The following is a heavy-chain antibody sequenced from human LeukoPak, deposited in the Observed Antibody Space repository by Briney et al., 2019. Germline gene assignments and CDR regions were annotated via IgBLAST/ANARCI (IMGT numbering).Heavy chain of an antibody. D-gene: IGHD4-11*01. V-gene: IGHV3-21*04. J-gene: IGHJ5*02. CDR2: ISSSSSYI. CDR1: GFTFSSYS. CDR3: AKDLGPYSNYGWFDP. Sequence: GGSLRLSCAASGFTFSSYSMNWVRQAPGKGLEWVSSISSSSSYIYYADSVKGRFTISRDNSKSTLYLQMNSLRAEDTAVYYCAKDLGPYSNYGWFDPWGQGTLVTVSS.